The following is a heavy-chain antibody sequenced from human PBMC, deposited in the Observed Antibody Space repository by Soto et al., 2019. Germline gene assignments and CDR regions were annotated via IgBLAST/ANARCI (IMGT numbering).Heavy chain of an antibody. CDR3: ARCDSCYGIGYYFDY. CDR2: IIPIFGTA. D-gene: IGHD2-15*01. V-gene: IGHV1-69*13. J-gene: IGHJ4*02. Sequence: SVKVSGKASGCTFSSYAISCVRQAPGQGLEWMGGIIPIFGTANYAQKFQGRVTITADESTSTAYMELSSLRSEDTAVYYCARCDSCYGIGYYFDYWGQGTLVTVSS. CDR1: GCTFSSYA.